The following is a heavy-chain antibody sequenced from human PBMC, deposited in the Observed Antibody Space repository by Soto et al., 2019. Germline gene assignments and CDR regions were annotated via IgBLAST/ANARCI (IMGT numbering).Heavy chain of an antibody. V-gene: IGHV3-23*01. CDR1: GFTSSKYA. J-gene: IGHJ4*02. CDR3: AKGLNCFGY. Sequence: LRDSCGAAGFTSSKYAMSCVRQAPGKGLEWVSTLSATSGSTYYADSVKGRFTMSRDNSKNTLYLQMNSLRAEDTAVYYCAKGLNCFGYWGPGTLVTVSS. CDR2: LSATSGST. D-gene: IGHD2-21*01.